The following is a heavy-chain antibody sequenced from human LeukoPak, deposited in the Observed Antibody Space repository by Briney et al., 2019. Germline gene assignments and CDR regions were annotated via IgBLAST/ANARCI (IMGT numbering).Heavy chain of an antibody. CDR3: ARDFYGSVGY. D-gene: IGHD2-15*01. V-gene: IGHV3-48*03. Sequence: PGGSLRLSCVGSGFTFSSYVMNWVRQAPGKGLEWVSYISSSGSTIYYADFVKGRFTISRDNAKNSLYLQMNSLRAEDTAVYYCARDFYGSVGYWGQGTLVTVSS. CDR1: GFTFSSYV. J-gene: IGHJ4*02. CDR2: ISSSGSTI.